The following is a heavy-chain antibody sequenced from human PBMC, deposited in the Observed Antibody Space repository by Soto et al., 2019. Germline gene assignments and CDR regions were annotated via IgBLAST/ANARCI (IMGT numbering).Heavy chain of an antibody. J-gene: IGHJ6*03. Sequence: SETLSLTCTVSGGCISSGGYYWSWIRQHPGKGLEWIGYIYYSGSTYYNPSLKSRVTISVDTSKNQFSLKLSSVTAADTAVYYCARIKQQLASYYMDVWGKGTTVTVSS. CDR2: IYYSGST. CDR3: ARIKQQLASYYMDV. CDR1: GGCISSGGYY. V-gene: IGHV4-31*03. D-gene: IGHD6-13*01.